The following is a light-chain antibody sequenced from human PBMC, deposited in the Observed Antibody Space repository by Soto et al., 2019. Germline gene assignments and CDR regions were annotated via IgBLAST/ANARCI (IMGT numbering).Light chain of an antibody. CDR1: QSVSNH. CDR2: DAS. CDR3: QQRDNWPPGYT. J-gene: IGKJ2*01. V-gene: IGKV3-11*01. Sequence: EIVLTQSPSTLSLSPGERATLSCRASQSVSNHLVWYQQKPGQAPRLLIYDASNRASGIPARFSGSGSGTDFALTISSLEPEDFAVYYCQQRDNWPPGYTFGQGTKLEIK.